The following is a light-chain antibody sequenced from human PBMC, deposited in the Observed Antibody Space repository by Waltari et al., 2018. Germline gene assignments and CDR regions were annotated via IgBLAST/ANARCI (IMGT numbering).Light chain of an antibody. Sequence: QSTLPQPASVSGSRGPAITITCPGTRSDLGGYDFVPWYQQFPGKAPKLIIYDVNHRPSGGSDRFSGFKSGNTASLTISGLQTEDEAEYFCSSYTSTNTHVVFGGGTKLTVL. CDR1: RSDLGGYDF. CDR3: SSYTSTNTHVV. V-gene: IGLV2-14*03. CDR2: DVN. J-gene: IGLJ2*01.